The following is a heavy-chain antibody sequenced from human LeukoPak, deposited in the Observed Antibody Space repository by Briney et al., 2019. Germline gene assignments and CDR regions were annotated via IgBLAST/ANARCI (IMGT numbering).Heavy chain of an antibody. CDR3: ARDGVPGSDAFDI. D-gene: IGHD1-14*01. V-gene: IGHV1-2*02. Sequence: ASVKVSCKSSGFTFTGYYMHWVRQAPGQGLEWMGWINPNSGGTNYAQKFQGRVTMTRDTSISTAYMELSRLRSDDTAVYYCARDGVPGSDAFDIWGQGTMVTVSS. J-gene: IGHJ3*02. CDR2: INPNSGGT. CDR1: GFTFTGYY.